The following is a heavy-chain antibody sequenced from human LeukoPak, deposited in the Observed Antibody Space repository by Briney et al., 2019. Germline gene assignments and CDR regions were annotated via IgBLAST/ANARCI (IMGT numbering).Heavy chain of an antibody. CDR2: IREDGSDK. V-gene: IGHV3-30*02. Sequence: GGSLRLSCGASGFTFSRNGMHWVRQAPGKGLEWVSYIREDGSDKYYADSVKGRFTISRDSSKNMVYLQMSSLRAEDTAVYYCAKDSNWAFDYWGQGTLVSVSS. CDR3: AKDSNWAFDY. J-gene: IGHJ4*02. CDR1: GFTFSRNG. D-gene: IGHD7-27*01.